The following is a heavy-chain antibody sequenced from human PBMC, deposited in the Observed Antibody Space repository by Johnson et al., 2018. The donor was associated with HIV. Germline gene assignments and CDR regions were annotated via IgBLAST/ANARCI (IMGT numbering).Heavy chain of an antibody. V-gene: IGHV3-66*03. CDR2: IYSGGST. Sequence: EMQLVESGGGLIQPGGSLRLSCAASGFTVSSNYMSWVRQAPGKGLEWVSVIYSGGSTYYADSVKGRFTISRDNSKNTLYLQMNSLRAEDTAVYYCARPHIVVVTAGYAFDIWGQGTMVTVSS. CDR3: ARPHIVVVTAGYAFDI. J-gene: IGHJ3*02. D-gene: IGHD2-21*02. CDR1: GFTVSSNY.